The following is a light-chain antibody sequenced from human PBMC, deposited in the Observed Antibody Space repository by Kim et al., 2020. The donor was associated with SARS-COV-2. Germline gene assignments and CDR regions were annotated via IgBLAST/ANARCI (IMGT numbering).Light chain of an antibody. CDR1: ISDVGGYNY. CDR2: EVS. CDR3: SSYAGSNNLV. Sequence: GRSVTFSFTGTISDVGGYNYVSWYQQHPGKAPKLMIYEVSKRPSGVPDRFSGSKSGNTASLTVSGLQAEDEADYYCSSYAGSNNLVFGGGTQLTVL. J-gene: IGLJ2*01. V-gene: IGLV2-8*01.